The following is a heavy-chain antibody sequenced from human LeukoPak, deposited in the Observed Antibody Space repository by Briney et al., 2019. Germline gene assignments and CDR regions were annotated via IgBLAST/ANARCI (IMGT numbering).Heavy chain of an antibody. J-gene: IGHJ4*02. D-gene: IGHD1-1*01. CDR3: ARILRTTGPIDHYDY. Sequence: AGGSLRLSCAASGFTFSDYYMSWIPQAPGKGLEWGSYISSSSSYTNYADSVKGRFTISRDNAKNSLYLQMNSLRAEDTAVYYCARILRTTGPIDHYDYWGQGTLVTVSS. V-gene: IGHV3-11*06. CDR1: GFTFSDYY. CDR2: ISSSSSYT.